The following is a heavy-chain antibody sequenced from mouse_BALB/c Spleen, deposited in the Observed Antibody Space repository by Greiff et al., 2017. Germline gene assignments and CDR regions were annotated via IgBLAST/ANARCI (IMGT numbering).Heavy chain of an antibody. D-gene: IGHD1-1*01. J-gene: IGHJ4*01. CDR2: ISYSGST. V-gene: IGHV3-2*02. CDR1: GYSITSDYA. Sequence: EVKLMESGPGLVKPSQSLSLTCTVTGYSITSDYAWNWIRQFPGNKLEWMGYISYSGSTSYNPSLKSRISITRDTSKNQFFLQLNSVTTEDTATYYCARCYGSSPLYAMDYWGQGTSVTVSS. CDR3: ARCYGSSPLYAMDY.